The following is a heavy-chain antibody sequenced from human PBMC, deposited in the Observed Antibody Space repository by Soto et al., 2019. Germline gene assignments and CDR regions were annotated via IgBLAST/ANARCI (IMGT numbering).Heavy chain of an antibody. J-gene: IGHJ6*02. CDR3: AYCGGDCYRYGMDV. D-gene: IGHD2-21*01. CDR2: ISSSSSYT. Sequence: QVQLVESGGGLVKPGGSLRLSCAASGFTFSDYYMSWIRQAPGKGLEWVSYISSSSSYTNYADSVKGRFTISGDNAKNSLYLQMNSLRAEDTAVYYCAYCGGDCYRYGMDVWGQGTTVTVSS. CDR1: GFTFSDYY. V-gene: IGHV3-11*05.